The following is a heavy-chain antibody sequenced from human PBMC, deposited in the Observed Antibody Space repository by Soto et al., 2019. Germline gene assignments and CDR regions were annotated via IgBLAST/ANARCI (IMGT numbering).Heavy chain of an antibody. J-gene: IGHJ4*02. CDR1: GYTFTSYG. Sequence: QVQLVQSGAEVKKPGASVKVSCKASGYTFTSYGISWVRQAPGQGPEWMGWISGHNGNTNHPQILQGRVTMTTDTPRNTAYMELRSLRSDDTAVYYCARHRFNYYDNTVYYYFDYWGQGTLVTVSS. CDR2: ISGHNGNT. V-gene: IGHV1-18*04. D-gene: IGHD3-22*01. CDR3: ARHRFNYYDNTVYYYFDY.